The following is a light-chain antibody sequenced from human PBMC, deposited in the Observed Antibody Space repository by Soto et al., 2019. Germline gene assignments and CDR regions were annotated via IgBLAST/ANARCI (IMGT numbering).Light chain of an antibody. Sequence: DIQMTPSPSTLSASVGDRVTITCPASQSISSWLAWYQQKPGKAPKLLIYDASSLESGVPSRFSGSGSGTEFTLTISSLQPDDYATYYCQHYNSYSYTFGQGTKVDIK. CDR1: QSISSW. CDR2: DAS. J-gene: IGKJ2*01. CDR3: QHYNSYSYT. V-gene: IGKV1-5*01.